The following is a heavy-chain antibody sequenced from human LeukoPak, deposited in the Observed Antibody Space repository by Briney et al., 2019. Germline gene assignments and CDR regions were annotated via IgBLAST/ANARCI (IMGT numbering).Heavy chain of an antibody. Sequence: PSQPLSLTCTVSGGSISSGGYYWSWIRQPPGKGLEWIGYIYHSGSTHYNPSLKSRVTISVDRSKNQFSLKLSSVTAADTAVYYWAREYTAARGRAVDYGGQGTLVTVSS. J-gene: IGHJ4*02. D-gene: IGHD3-10*01. CDR2: IYHSGST. CDR1: GGSISSGGYY. CDR3: AREYTAARGRAVDY. V-gene: IGHV4-30-2*01.